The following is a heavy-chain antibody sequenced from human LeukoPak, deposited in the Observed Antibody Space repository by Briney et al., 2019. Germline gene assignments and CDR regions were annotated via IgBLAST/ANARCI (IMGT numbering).Heavy chain of an antibody. J-gene: IGHJ2*01. CDR2: SDPEDGET. CDR1: GSTLSDLS. D-gene: IGHD4/OR15-4a*01. V-gene: IGHV1-24*01. CDR3: VTDRARLFWYFDL. Sequence: GASVTVSCKVSGSTLSDLSIHWVRQAPGKGLEYVGGSDPEDGETFHAQNFQGRLTITEDTSIDTAYMELTRLRSEDTAVYYCVTDRARLFWYFDLWGRGTLVTVSS.